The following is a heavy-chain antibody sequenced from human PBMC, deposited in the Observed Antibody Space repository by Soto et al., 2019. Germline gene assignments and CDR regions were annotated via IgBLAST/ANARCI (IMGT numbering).Heavy chain of an antibody. J-gene: IGHJ6*02. CDR2: INPSGGST. CDR3: ARDPGIGGNTTPYYYGMDV. V-gene: IGHV1-46*01. D-gene: IGHD1-26*01. Sequence: ASVKVSCKASGYTFTSYYMHWVRQAPGQGLEWMGIINPSGGSTSYAQKFQGRVTMTRDTSTSTVYMELSSLRSEDTAVYYCARDPGIGGNTTPYYYGMDVWGQGTTVTVSS. CDR1: GYTFTSYY.